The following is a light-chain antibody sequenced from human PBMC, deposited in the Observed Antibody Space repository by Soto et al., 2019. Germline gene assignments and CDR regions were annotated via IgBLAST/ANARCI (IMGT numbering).Light chain of an antibody. J-gene: IGKJ1*01. V-gene: IGKV1-39*01. Sequence: DILMTQSPSSLSASVGDRVTISCRASQSIRSYLTWYQQKPGQAPKLLIYAASSLQSGVPSRFSGSGSGTDFTLTISSLQPEDFATYYCQQNYRSPRTFGQGTKVEIK. CDR3: QQNYRSPRT. CDR1: QSIRSY. CDR2: AAS.